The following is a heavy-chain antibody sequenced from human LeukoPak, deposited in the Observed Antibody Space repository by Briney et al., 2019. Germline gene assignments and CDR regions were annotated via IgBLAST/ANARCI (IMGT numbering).Heavy chain of an antibody. V-gene: IGHV4-59*08. CDR1: GGSISSYY. CDR2: IYYSGST. D-gene: IGHD6-19*01. CDR3: ARGSGWYYY. Sequence: SETLSLTCTVSGGSISSYYCSCIRQPPGKGLEWIGYIYYSGSTNYNPSLKSRVTISVDTSKNQFSLKLSSVTAADTAVYYCARGSGWYYYWGQGTLVTVSS. J-gene: IGHJ4*02.